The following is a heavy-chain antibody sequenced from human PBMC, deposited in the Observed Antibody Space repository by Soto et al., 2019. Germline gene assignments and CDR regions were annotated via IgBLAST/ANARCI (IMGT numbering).Heavy chain of an antibody. CDR2: TNTGGTT. J-gene: IGHJ6*02. Sequence: EVQVLATGGGLIQPGGSLRLSCAASGFTVNSNYMSWVRQAPGEGLQWVSITNTGGTTYYADSVKGRFTVSRDNTKNTLYLQVNCLRAEDTAVYYCAKGDCFILAVWGQGTTVSVSS. CDR3: AKGDCFILAV. V-gene: IGHV3-53*02. CDR1: GFTVNSNY. D-gene: IGHD2-21*02.